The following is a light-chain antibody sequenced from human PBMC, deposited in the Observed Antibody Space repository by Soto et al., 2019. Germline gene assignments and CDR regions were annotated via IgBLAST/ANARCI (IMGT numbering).Light chain of an antibody. CDR1: QGISTY. CDR2: DVS. Sequence: DIQMTQSPSSLAASLGDRVTISCRASQGISTYLAWYQQKPGKAPTLLISDVSRLESGVPSRFSGSGSGTEFTLTISGLQPDDFATYYCHQYNYLHTFGQGTTGDIK. V-gene: IGKV1-5*01. CDR3: HQYNYLHT. J-gene: IGKJ2*01.